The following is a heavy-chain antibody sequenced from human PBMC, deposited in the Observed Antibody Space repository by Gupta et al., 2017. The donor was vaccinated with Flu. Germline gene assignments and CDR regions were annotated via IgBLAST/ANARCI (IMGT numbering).Heavy chain of an antibody. V-gene: IGHV3-7*01. CDR2: INSGGDGV. CDR3: TGDPGWGAIDM. D-gene: IGHD1-26*01. J-gene: IGHJ3*02. CDR1: FTFSSSW. Sequence: FTFSSSWMNWVRQAPGKGLETVRMINSGGDGVYYRASVRGRFTISRDKAKNSLILEIKNLRAEDTAVYDCTGDPGWGAIDMWGQGTLVTVSS.